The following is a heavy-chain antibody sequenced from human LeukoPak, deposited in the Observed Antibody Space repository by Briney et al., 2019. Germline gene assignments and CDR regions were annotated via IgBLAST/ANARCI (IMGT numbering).Heavy chain of an antibody. CDR2: INAGNGNT. CDR1: GYTFTSYA. Sequence: ASVSVSCKASGYTFTSYAMHWVRQAPGQRLEWMGWINAGNGNTKYSQKFQGRVTITRDTSASTAYMELSSLRSEDTAVYYCARDVYQLPTDYYGMDVWGQGTTVTVSS. CDR3: ARDVYQLPTDYYGMDV. D-gene: IGHD2-2*01. V-gene: IGHV1-3*01. J-gene: IGHJ6*02.